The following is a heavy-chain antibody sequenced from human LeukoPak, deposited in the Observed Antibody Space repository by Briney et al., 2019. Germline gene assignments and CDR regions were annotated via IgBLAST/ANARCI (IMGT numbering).Heavy chain of an antibody. J-gene: IGHJ4*02. CDR3: ARFHRYLGVSLDY. CDR1: GFSLSTSGMC. D-gene: IGHD3-16*01. V-gene: IGHV2-70*01. Sequence: SGPTLVKPTQTLTLTFTFSGFSLSTSGMCVSWIRHPPGKALEWLALIDWDDDKFYNTSLKTRLTISKDTSKNQVVLTMTNMDPVDTATYYCARFHRYLGVSLDYWAQGTLVTVSS. CDR2: IDWDDDK.